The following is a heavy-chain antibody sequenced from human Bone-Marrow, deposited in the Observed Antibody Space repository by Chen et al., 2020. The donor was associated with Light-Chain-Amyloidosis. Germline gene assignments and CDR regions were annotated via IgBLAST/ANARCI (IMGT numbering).Heavy chain of an antibody. V-gene: IGHV4-30-4*01. CDR2: IYHSGSI. Sequence: QVQLQESGPGLVKPSQTLSLTCTVSGGSIRSGDYYWSWLRQPTGKGLQWIGYIYHSGSINHNPALNSRVTMSVDTSRNQFSLKLTSVTAADTAVYYCAREVAANYNFYMDVWGKGTTVIVSS. CDR1: GGSIRSGDYY. D-gene: IGHD6-25*01. J-gene: IGHJ6*03. CDR3: AREVAANYNFYMDV.